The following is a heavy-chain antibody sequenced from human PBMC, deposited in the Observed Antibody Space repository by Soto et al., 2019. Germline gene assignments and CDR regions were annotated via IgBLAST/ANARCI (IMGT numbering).Heavy chain of an antibody. Sequence: QVHLVQSGAEVKKPGASVKVSCKGSGYAFTTYGITWVRQAPGQGLEWMGWISAPNGNTNYAQKLXGXGXXTRDTSTSTAYMELRSLRSDGTGVYYCARGRYGDYWGQGALVTVSS. J-gene: IGHJ4*02. D-gene: IGHD1-26*01. CDR3: ARGRYGDY. CDR1: GYAFTTYG. V-gene: IGHV1-18*01. CDR2: ISAPNGNT.